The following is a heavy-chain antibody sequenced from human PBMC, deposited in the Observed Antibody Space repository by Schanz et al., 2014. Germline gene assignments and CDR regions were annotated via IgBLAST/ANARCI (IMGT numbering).Heavy chain of an antibody. Sequence: EVQLVESGGGLVQPGGSLRLSCAASGFTFSTSTMHWVRQAPGKGLEYVSSISSKGDMTFYGNSVKGRFTISRDNFKNTLYLQLGSLSAEDTAVYFCARDNRYYLFDYWGQGALVTVSS. CDR3: ARDNRYYLFDY. CDR1: GFTFSTST. CDR2: ISSKGDMT. J-gene: IGHJ4*02. D-gene: IGHD3-16*02. V-gene: IGHV3-64*01.